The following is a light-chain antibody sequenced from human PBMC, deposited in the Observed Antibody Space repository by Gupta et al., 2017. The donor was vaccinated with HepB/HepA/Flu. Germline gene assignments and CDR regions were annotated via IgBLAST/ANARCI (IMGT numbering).Light chain of an antibody. J-gene: IGKJ5*01. V-gene: IGKV1-39*01. CDR3: RQRYSTPIT. CDR1: QSISSS. CDR2: DAS. Sequence: DIQMSQSLSSLSASVGDSVTITCRASQSISSSLLWSPQKPGKAPKRLIYDASSLQSGVPSRFSSSRSGREFTLTISSRQPEEFATYYYRQRYSTPITFGGGTRLEIK.